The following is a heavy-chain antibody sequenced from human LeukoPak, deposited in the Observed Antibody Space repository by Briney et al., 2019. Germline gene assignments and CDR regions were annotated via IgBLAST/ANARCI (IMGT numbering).Heavy chain of an antibody. Sequence: PGGSLRLSCAASGFTFSSFTMSWVRQAPGKGLEWVSAMSGSGRSTYYADSVKGRFTISRGNSKTTLSLQMNSLRAEDTAIYYCARSFGYGVDAFDIWGQGTMVTVSS. J-gene: IGHJ3*02. CDR3: ARSFGYGVDAFDI. D-gene: IGHD5-18*01. CDR2: MSGSGRST. V-gene: IGHV3-23*01. CDR1: GFTFSSFT.